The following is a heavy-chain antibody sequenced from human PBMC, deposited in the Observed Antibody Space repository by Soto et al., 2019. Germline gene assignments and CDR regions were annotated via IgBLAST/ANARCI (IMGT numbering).Heavy chain of an antibody. CDR2: ISSRGSTT. Sequence: GGSLRLSCAASGFTFSSYAMSWVRQAPGKGLEWVSYISSRGSTTFYADSVKGRFTISRDNVNNSLYLQMNSLRAEDTAVYYCASGTNGAFFVYWGQGILVTVSS. J-gene: IGHJ4*02. D-gene: IGHD2-8*01. CDR3: ASGTNGAFFVY. CDR1: GFTFSSYA. V-gene: IGHV3-48*04.